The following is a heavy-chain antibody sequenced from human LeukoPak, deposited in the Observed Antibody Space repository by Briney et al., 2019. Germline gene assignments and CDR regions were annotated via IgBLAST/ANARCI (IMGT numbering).Heavy chain of an antibody. D-gene: IGHD3-22*01. CDR2: IYYSGST. CDR1: GGSVSSGNYY. V-gene: IGHV4-30-4*01. J-gene: IGHJ4*02. CDR3: ARDLHYDTSGYYFYFDY. Sequence: SETLSLTCTVSGGSVSSGNYYWSWIRQPPGKGLEWIGYIYYSGSTYYNPSLKSRVTISVDTSKNQFSLKLSSVTAADTAVYYCARDLHYDTSGYYFYFDYWGQGTLVTVSS.